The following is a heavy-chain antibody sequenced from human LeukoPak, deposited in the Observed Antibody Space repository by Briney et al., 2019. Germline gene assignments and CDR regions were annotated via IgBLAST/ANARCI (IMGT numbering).Heavy chain of an antibody. J-gene: IGHJ4*02. CDR3: ARDSFWSGYYLGY. D-gene: IGHD3-3*01. V-gene: IGHV4-4*02. Sequence: SETLSLTCAVSGGSISSSNWWSWVRQPPGKGLEWIGEIYHSGSTNYNPSLKSRVTISVDKSKNQFSLKLSSVTAADTAVYYCARDSFWSGYYLGYWGQGTLVTVSS. CDR1: GGSISSSNW. CDR2: IYHSGST.